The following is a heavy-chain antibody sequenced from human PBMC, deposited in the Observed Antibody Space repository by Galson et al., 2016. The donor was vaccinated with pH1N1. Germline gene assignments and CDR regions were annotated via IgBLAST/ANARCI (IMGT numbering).Heavy chain of an antibody. D-gene: IGHD6-19*01. CDR3: ARGLAVAGTFYFDS. Sequence: TLSLTCTVSGGSISSGSFYWSWFRQPAGKGLEWIGYICTTGSTSYNPSLKSRVTMSVDTSKNQFSLKLTPVTAAATAVYYCARGLAVAGTFYFDSWGQGTLVTVSS. CDR2: ICTTGST. V-gene: IGHV4-61*09. J-gene: IGHJ4*02. CDR1: GGSISSGSFY.